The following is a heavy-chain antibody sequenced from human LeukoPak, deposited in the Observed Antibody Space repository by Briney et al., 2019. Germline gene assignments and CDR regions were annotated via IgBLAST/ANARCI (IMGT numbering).Heavy chain of an antibody. CDR3: ARESSTSCYRD. Sequence: SETLSLTCTVSGGSISSYYWSWIRQPPGKGLEWIGYIYTSGSTNYNPSLKSRVTISVDTSKNQFPLKLSSVTAADTAVYYCARESSTSCYRDWGQGTLVTVSS. J-gene: IGHJ4*02. V-gene: IGHV4-4*09. CDR1: GGSISSYY. CDR2: IYTSGST. D-gene: IGHD2-2*02.